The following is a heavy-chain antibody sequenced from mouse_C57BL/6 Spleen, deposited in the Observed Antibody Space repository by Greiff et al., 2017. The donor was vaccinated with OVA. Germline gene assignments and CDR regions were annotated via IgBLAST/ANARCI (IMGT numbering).Heavy chain of an antibody. CDR3: ARRNGYYPVAY. V-gene: IGHV5-17*01. CDR2: ISSGSSTI. CDR1: GFTFSDYG. Sequence: EVQGVESGGGLVKPGGSLKLSCAASGFTFSDYGMHWVRQAPEKGLEWVAYISSGSSTINYEDTVKGRFTISPDKANNTLFLQITSLRSEDTSRYYCARRNGYYPVAYWGQGTLVTVSA. J-gene: IGHJ3*01. D-gene: IGHD2-3*01.